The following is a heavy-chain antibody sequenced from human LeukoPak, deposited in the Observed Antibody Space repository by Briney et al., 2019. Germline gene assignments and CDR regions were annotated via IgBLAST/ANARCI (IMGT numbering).Heavy chain of an antibody. CDR3: ARVVRGIAVAGTAFDY. V-gene: IGHV4-61*02. D-gene: IGHD6-19*01. Sequence: KPSGTLSLTCTVSGGSISSGSYYWSWIRQPAGKGLEWIGRIYTSGSTNYNPSLKSRVTISVDTSKNQFSLKLSSVTAADTAVYYCARVVRGIAVAGTAFDYWGQGTLVTVSS. J-gene: IGHJ4*02. CDR1: GGSISSGSYY. CDR2: IYTSGST.